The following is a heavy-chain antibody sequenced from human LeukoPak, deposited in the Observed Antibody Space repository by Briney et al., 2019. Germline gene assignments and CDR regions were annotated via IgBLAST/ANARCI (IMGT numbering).Heavy chain of an antibody. CDR1: GGSISYYY. J-gene: IGHJ4*02. CDR2: IYSSGST. D-gene: IGHD4-17*01. V-gene: IGHV4-4*07. Sequence: SETLSLTCTVSGGSISYYYWNWFRQPAGKGLEWIGRIYSSGSTNYNPSLKSRVTMSVDTSMNQFSLNLNSVTAADTGVYYCARGYGDNTSDYWGQGTLVMVSS. CDR3: ARGYGDNTSDY.